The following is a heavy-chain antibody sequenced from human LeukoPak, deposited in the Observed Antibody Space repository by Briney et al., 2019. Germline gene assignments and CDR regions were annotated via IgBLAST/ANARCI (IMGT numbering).Heavy chain of an antibody. D-gene: IGHD3-10*01. CDR1: GFTVSSTY. J-gene: IGHJ4*02. CDR2: IYSGGGT. V-gene: IGHV3-53*01. Sequence: GGSLRLSCVGSGFTVSSTYMTWVRQAPGKGLEWVSAIYSGGGTFYVDSVKGRFTISRDSFKNILHLQMNSLRAEDTALYYCARGPGGYYDYWGQGTLVTVSS. CDR3: ARGPGGYYDY.